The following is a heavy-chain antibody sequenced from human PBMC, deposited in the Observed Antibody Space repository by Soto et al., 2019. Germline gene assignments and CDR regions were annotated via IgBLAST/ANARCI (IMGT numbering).Heavy chain of an antibody. CDR3: TKGTEYDESERVSPNWFDH. CDR1: GFTFSSYS. V-gene: IGHV3-48*02. CDR2: ISMSGDTV. D-gene: IGHD3-3*01. Sequence: EVQLVESGGGLIQPGGSQRLSCAASGFTFSSYSMNWVRQAPGKGLEWVSYISMSGDTVYYADSVRGRFTISRDNAKGSLERQMSSLRDEDTAVYYCTKGTEYDESERVSPNWFDHGGQGTLGTVTA. J-gene: IGHJ5*02.